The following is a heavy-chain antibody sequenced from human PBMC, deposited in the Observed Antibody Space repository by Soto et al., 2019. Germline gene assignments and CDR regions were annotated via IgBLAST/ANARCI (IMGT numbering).Heavy chain of an antibody. J-gene: IGHJ4*02. CDR3: TRGDY. Sequence: QVQLQESGPGLVKPSQTLSLTCTVSGDSMTTVGYYWTWIRQHPGQGLEWIGFISYGGSTSYRSSVKGRVAISADTSNNQFSLNLNSVTAADTAVYYCTRGDYVGQGALVTVSS. V-gene: IGHV4-31*03. CDR1: GDSMTTVGYY. CDR2: ISYGGST.